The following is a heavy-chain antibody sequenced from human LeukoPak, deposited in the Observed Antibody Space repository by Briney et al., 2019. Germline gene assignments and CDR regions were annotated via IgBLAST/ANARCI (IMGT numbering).Heavy chain of an antibody. D-gene: IGHD6-13*01. CDR3: ATASSNSYGMDV. V-gene: IGHV3-30*03. J-gene: IGHJ6*02. CDR2: ISYDGSNK. CDR1: GFTFSSYG. Sequence: PGRSLRLSCAASGFTFSSYGMHWVRQAPGKGLEWVAVISYDGSNKYYADSVKGRFTISRDNSKNTLYLQMNSLRAGDTAVYYCATASSNSYGMDVWGQGTTVTVSS.